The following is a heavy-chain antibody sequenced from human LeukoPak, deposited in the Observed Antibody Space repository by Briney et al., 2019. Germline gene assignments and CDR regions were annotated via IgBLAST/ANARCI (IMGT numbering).Heavy chain of an antibody. J-gene: IGHJ4*02. D-gene: IGHD5-24*01. CDR1: GFCVHTFA. V-gene: IGHV3-23*01. Sequence: PGGSLRLSCAVSGFCVHTFAMSWVRQAPGKGLEWLSSITKYDGRVYYADSVRGRFTISRDSSQNELYLQMSSLRADDSAIYYCAKDHSADGWPTFEYWGRGTLVTVSS. CDR3: AKDHSADGWPTFEY. CDR2: ITKYDGRV.